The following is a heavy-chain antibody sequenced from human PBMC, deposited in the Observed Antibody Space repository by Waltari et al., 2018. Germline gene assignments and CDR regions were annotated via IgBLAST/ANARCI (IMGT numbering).Heavy chain of an antibody. J-gene: IGHJ4*02. V-gene: IGHV3-9*01. Sequence: EVHLVESGGDLVQPGRSLRLSCAASGFTFDDYAMHWVRQAPGKGLEWVSGISWSSGSIGYADSVKGRFTISRDDANNSLYPQMHSLRPEDTALYFCAKGITEYFDRQFFDYWGQGTLVTVSS. D-gene: IGHD3-16*01. CDR1: GFTFDDYA. CDR2: ISWSSGSI. CDR3: AKGITEYFDRQFFDY.